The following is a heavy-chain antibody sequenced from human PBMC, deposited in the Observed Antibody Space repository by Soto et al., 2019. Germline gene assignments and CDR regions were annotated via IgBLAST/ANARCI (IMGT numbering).Heavy chain of an antibody. V-gene: IGHV4-34*03. CDR2: INHSGST. CDR3: TTDDTINRY. J-gene: IGHJ4*02. Sequence: PSETLSLTCAVYGGSFSGYYWSWIRQPPGKGLDWIGEINHSGSTNYNPSPKSRVTISVDTSKNQFSLKMSSVTAADTAVYYCTTDDTINRYWGQGTLVTVSS. D-gene: IGHD1-1*01. CDR1: GGSFSGYY.